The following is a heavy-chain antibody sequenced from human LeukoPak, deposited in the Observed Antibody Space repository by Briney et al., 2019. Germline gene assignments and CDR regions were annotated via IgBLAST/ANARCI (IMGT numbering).Heavy chain of an antibody. D-gene: IGHD2-21*01. J-gene: IGHJ5*02. CDR3: ARDRVKTLNWFDP. V-gene: IGHV1-69*05. CDR1: GYTFTSYY. CDR2: IIPIFGTA. Sequence: SVKVSCKASGYTFTSYYMHWVRQAPGQGLEWMGRIIPIFGTANYAQKFQGRVTITTDESTSTAYMELSSLRSEDTAVYYCARDRVKTLNWFDPWGQGTLVTVSS.